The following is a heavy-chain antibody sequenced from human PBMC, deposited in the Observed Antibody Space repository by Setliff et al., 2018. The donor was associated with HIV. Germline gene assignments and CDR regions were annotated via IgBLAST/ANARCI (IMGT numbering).Heavy chain of an antibody. D-gene: IGHD2-8*01. Sequence: SETLSLTCTVSGGSLSRTSYYWGWIRQPPGKGLEWIGSIYHSGSTYYNPSLKSRVTISLDTSRNQFSLKLSSVTAADTAVYYCECYNSDDGYFDNWGQGALVTVSS. CDR1: GGSLSRTSYY. CDR3: ECYNSDDGYFDN. CDR2: IYHSGST. J-gene: IGHJ4*02. V-gene: IGHV4-39*07.